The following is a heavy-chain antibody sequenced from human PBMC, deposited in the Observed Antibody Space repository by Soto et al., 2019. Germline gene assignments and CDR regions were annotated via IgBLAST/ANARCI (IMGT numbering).Heavy chain of an antibody. CDR3: ARHRTNMVYYGMDV. D-gene: IGHD2-8*01. Sequence: GESLKIPCKGSGYSFTSYWISWVRQMPGKGLEWMGRIDPSDSYTNYSPSFQGHATISADKSISTAYLQWSSLKASDTAMYYCARHRTNMVYYGMDVWGQGTTVTVSS. CDR2: IDPSDSYT. V-gene: IGHV5-10-1*01. J-gene: IGHJ6*02. CDR1: GYSFTSYW.